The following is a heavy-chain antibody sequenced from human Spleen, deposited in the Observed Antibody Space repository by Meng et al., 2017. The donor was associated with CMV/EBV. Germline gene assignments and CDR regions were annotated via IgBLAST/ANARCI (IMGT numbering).Heavy chain of an antibody. CDR3: ARYSSSWSRYFDY. D-gene: IGHD6-13*01. J-gene: IGHJ4*02. CDR1: GFTFSSYW. V-gene: IGHV3-7*01. Sequence: ETLSLTCAASGFTFSSYWMTWVRQAPGKGLEWVAHIKQDGSEKYYVDSVKGRFTISRDNAKNSLYLLMNTLRAEDTAVYYCARYSSSWSRYFDYWGQGTLVTVSS. CDR2: IKQDGSEK.